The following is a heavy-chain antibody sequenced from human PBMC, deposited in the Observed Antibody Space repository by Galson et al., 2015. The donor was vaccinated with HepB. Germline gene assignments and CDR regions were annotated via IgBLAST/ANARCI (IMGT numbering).Heavy chain of an antibody. V-gene: IGHV1-69*02. CDR1: GYTFSSYT. J-gene: IGHJ4*02. D-gene: IGHD3-16*01. CDR2: IIPILGIA. CDR3: ARARPVRRYTFRGRWEFDY. Sequence: SVKVSCKASGYTFSSYTISWVRQAPGQGLEWMGRIIPILGIANYAQKFQGRVTITADKSTSTAYMELSSLRSEDTAVYYCARARPVRRYTFRGRWEFDYWGQGTLVTVSS.